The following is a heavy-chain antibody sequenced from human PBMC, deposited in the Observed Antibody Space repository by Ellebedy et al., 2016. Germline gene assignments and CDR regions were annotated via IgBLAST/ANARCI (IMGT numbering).Heavy chain of an antibody. CDR3: VRARRYSYSLDY. CDR2: IWANGFQN. V-gene: IGHV3-33*01. CDR1: GFTLSGYG. Sequence: GESLKISXTASGFTLSGYGMHWVRQAPGKGLEWVADIWANGFQNYYAHSVKGRFTLSRDNAKNSLYLQMNSLRAEDTAVYYCVRARRYSYSLDYWGQGALVTVSS. J-gene: IGHJ4*02. D-gene: IGHD5-18*01.